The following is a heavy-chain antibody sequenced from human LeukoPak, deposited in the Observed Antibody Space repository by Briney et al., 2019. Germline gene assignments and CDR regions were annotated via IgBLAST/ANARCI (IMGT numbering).Heavy chain of an antibody. Sequence: GGSLRLSCAASGFTFSSYGMHWVRQAPGKGLEWVAVMSYDGSNKYYADSVKGRFTISRDNSKNTLYLQMNSLRAEDTAVYYCAKDLAYSYGYYYYGMDVWGQGTTVTVSS. CDR3: AKDLAYSYGYYYYGMDV. CDR2: MSYDGSNK. CDR1: GFTFSSYG. V-gene: IGHV3-30*18. J-gene: IGHJ6*02. D-gene: IGHD5-18*01.